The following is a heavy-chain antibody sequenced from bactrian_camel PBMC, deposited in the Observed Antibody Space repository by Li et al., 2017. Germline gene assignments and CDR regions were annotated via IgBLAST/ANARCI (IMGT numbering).Heavy chain of an antibody. CDR1: ESSYRTLC. J-gene: IGHJ6*01. V-gene: IGHV3-2*01. CDR3: ATESYANEYLASGGFGY. D-gene: IGHD1*01. CDR2: IYRNNGKT. Sequence: HVQLVESGGGSVQSGGSLRLSCEASESSYRTLCLGWFRQVRGKEREVVAGIYRNNGKTMYADSAKGRFTISRDNAKNTVYLQMNSLKSEDTALYYCATESYANEYLASGGFGYWDQGTQVTVS.